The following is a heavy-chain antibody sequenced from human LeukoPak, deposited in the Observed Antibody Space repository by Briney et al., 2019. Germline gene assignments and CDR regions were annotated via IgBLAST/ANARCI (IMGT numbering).Heavy chain of an antibody. J-gene: IGHJ5*02. CDR1: GFTFSDYW. V-gene: IGHV3-7*01. CDR2: IKYDGSEK. CDR3: ARARQWLGVRNWFDP. Sequence: GGSQRLSCAASGFTFSDYWMTWVRQAPGKGLEWVANIKYDGSEKYYVDSLRGRFTISRDNAKNSLYLQMNSLRGEDTAVYYCARARQWLGVRNWFDPWGQGTLATVSS. D-gene: IGHD6-19*01.